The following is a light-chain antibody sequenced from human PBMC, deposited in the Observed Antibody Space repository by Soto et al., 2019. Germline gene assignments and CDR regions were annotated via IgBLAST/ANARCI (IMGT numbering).Light chain of an antibody. V-gene: IGKV1-9*01. CDR1: QDVSRF. Sequence: DIQLTQSPSFLSASVGDRVTISCRASQDVSRFLAWYQQKPGKAPNLLIYAASTLQSGVPSRFSGSGSGTEFNLTISSLQPEDFATYYCQQLNSYAFTFGPGTKVDIK. CDR2: AAS. J-gene: IGKJ3*01. CDR3: QQLNSYAFT.